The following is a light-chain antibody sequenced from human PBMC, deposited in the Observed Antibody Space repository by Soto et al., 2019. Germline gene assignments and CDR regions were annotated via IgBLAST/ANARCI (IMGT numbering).Light chain of an antibody. J-gene: IGLJ1*01. Sequence: QSVLTQPASVSGSPGQSITISCTGTSGDIGSYNRVSWYQQHPGKALKLIIYEVTDRPSGVSNRFSGSKSGNTASLTISGLQAEDEAEYYCRSYTNINTRACVFGTGTKLTVL. V-gene: IGLV2-14*01. CDR3: RSYTNINTRACV. CDR1: SGDIGSYNR. CDR2: EVT.